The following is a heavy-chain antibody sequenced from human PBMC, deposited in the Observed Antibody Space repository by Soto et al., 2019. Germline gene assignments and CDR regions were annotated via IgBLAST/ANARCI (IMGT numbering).Heavy chain of an antibody. CDR1: GYTFTDYY. CDR3: ARDYIGRSRGFDY. D-gene: IGHD1-26*01. Sequence: ASVKVSCKASGYTFTDYYLHWVRQAPGQGLEWMGIINPSGGSTSYAQKFQGRVTMTRDTSTSTVHVELSSLRSEDTAVYYCARDYIGRSRGFDYWGQGTLVTVSS. CDR2: INPSGGST. J-gene: IGHJ4*02. V-gene: IGHV1-46*01.